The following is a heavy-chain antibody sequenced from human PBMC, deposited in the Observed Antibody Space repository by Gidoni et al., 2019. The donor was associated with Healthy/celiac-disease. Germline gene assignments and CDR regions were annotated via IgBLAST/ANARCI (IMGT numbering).Heavy chain of an antibody. CDR3: ARDGRGGAGYFDY. CDR1: GGPFSSYA. D-gene: IGHD2-15*01. Sequence: QVQLVQSGAEVKKPGSSVKVSCKASGGPFSSYAISWVRQAPGQGLEWMGGIIPIFGTANYAQKFQGRVTITADESTSTAHMELSSLRSEDTAVYYCARDGRGGAGYFDYWGQGTLVTVSS. CDR2: IIPIFGTA. J-gene: IGHJ4*02. V-gene: IGHV1-69*01.